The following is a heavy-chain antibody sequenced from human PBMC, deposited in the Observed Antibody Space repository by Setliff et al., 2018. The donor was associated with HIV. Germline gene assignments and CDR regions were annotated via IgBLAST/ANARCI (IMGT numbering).Heavy chain of an antibody. CDR2: IWYDGSNK. D-gene: IGHD1-26*01. Sequence: PGGSLRLSCAASGFTFSSYGMHWVRQAPGKGLEWVAVIWYDGSNKYYADSVKGRFTISRDNSKNMLYLQMNSLRAEDTAVYYCARALYGSDSLLDSWGQGTLVTVSS. CDR1: GFTFSSYG. CDR3: ARALYGSDSLLDS. J-gene: IGHJ4*02. V-gene: IGHV3-33*01.